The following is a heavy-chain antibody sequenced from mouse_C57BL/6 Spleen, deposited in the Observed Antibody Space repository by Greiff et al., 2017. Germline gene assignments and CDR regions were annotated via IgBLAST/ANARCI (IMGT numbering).Heavy chain of an antibody. J-gene: IGHJ2*01. V-gene: IGHV1-15*01. CDR2: IDPETGGT. D-gene: IGHD2-1*01. Sequence: QVQLQQSGAELVRPGASVTLSCKASGYTFTDYEMHWVKQTPVHGLEWIGAIDPETGGTAYNQKFKGKDILTADKSSSTAYMELRSLASEDSAVYYCARIYYSIDYWGQGTTLTVSS. CDR3: ARIYYSIDY. CDR1: GYTFTDYE.